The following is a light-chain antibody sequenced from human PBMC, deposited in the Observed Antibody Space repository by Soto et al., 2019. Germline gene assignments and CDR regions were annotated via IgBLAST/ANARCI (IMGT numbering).Light chain of an antibody. Sequence: QSVLTQPPSLSGAPGQRITISCTGSSSNIGAHYDVHWYQQFPGTAPKLLIYDNNNRPSGVPDRFSGSKSGSSASLAIAGLQAEDEADYHCQSYDAGLSGVVFGGGTKLTVL. J-gene: IGLJ2*01. CDR2: DNN. V-gene: IGLV1-40*01. CDR3: QSYDAGLSGVV. CDR1: SSNIGAHYD.